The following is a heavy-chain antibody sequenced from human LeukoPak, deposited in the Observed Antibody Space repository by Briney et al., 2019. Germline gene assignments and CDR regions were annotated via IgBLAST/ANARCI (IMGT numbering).Heavy chain of an antibody. V-gene: IGHV4-59*01. D-gene: IGHD4/OR15-4a*01. CDR2: IYYSGST. CDR3: AREGAHDAFDI. J-gene: IGHJ3*02. CDR1: AGSISSYY. Sequence: SETLSLTCTVSAGSISSYYWSWIRQPPGKGLEWIGYIYYSGSTNYNPSLKSRVTMSVDTSKNQFSLKLSSVTAADTAVYYCAREGAHDAFDIWGQGTMVTVSS.